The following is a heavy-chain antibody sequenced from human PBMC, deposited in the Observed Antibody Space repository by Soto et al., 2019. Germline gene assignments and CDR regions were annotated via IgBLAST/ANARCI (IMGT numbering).Heavy chain of an antibody. CDR3: AKPLHSSSWPRTNWFDP. V-gene: IGHV1-2*04. Sequence: GASVKVSCKASGYTFTSYYMHWVRQAPGQGLEWMGWINPNSGGTNYAQKFQGWVTMTRDTSISTAYMELSRLRSDDTAVYYCAKPLHSSSWPRTNWFDPWGQGTLVTVSS. CDR2: INPNSGGT. D-gene: IGHD6-13*01. CDR1: GYTFTSYY. J-gene: IGHJ5*02.